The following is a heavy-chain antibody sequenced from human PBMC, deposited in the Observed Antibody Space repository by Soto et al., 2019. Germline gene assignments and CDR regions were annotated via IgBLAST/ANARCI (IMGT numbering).Heavy chain of an antibody. CDR3: TKARCSGDTCYVPDY. D-gene: IGHD2-15*01. V-gene: IGHV3-23*01. CDR1: GFTFSSYT. J-gene: IGHJ4*01. CDR2: ISGSGGSP. Sequence: EVQVLESGGGLVQPGGSLRLSCAASGFTFSSYTMAWVRQAPGKGLEWVSSISGSGGSPYYADSVQGRFTISRDNYKNTVSRQMNSLRAEDTATYYCTKARCSGDTCYVPDYWGHGTLVIVSS.